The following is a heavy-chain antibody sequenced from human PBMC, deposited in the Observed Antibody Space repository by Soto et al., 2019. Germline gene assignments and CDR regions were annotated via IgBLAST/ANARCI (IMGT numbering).Heavy chain of an antibody. Sequence: EVQLVESGGGLVKPGGSLRLSCAASGFTFSSYSMNWVRQAPGKGLEWVSSISSSSSYIYYADSVKGRFTISRDNAKNSLYLQMNSLRAEDTAVYYCARGRWLNQMGYFDYWGQGTLVTVSS. CDR2: ISSSSSYI. CDR1: GFTFSSYS. D-gene: IGHD5-12*01. V-gene: IGHV3-21*01. CDR3: ARGRWLNQMGYFDY. J-gene: IGHJ4*02.